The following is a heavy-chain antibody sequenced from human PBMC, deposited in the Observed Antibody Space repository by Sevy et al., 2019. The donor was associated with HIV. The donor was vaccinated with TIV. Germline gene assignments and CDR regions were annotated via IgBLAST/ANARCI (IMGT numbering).Heavy chain of an antibody. CDR2: IKQDGSEK. D-gene: IGHD2-2*01. Sequence: GGSLRLSCAASGFTFSSYWMSWVRQAPGKGLEWVANIKQDGSEKYDVDSVKGRFTISRDNAKNSLYLQMNSLRAEDTAVYYCASRARTSRHPHYYYYYGMDVWGQGTTVTVSS. CDR1: GFTFSSYW. CDR3: ASRARTSRHPHYYYYYGMDV. J-gene: IGHJ6*02. V-gene: IGHV3-7*01.